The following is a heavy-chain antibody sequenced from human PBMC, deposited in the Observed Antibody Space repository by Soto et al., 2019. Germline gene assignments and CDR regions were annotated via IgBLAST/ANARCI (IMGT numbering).Heavy chain of an antibody. Sequence: ASVKVSCKASGYTFTGYYMHWVRQAPGQGLEWMGWINPNSGGTNYAQKFQGWVTMTRDTAVSTAYMELSRRRSDDTAGYYWGSYRSGGHLDFFAFCGQGSLDT. V-gene: IGHV1-2*04. CDR1: GYTFTGYY. J-gene: IGHJ4*01. CDR3: GSYRSGGHLDFFAF. D-gene: IGHD1-26*01. CDR2: INPNSGGT.